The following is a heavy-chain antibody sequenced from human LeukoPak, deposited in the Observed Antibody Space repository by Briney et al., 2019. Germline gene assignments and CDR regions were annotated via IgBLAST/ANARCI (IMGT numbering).Heavy chain of an antibody. Sequence: GGSLRLSCAASGFTFSSYSMNWVRQAPGKGLEWVSSISSSSSYIYYADSVKGRFTISRDNAKNSLYLQMNSLRAEDTAVYYCAREGRYYDFWSGYYNYYYYYMDVWGKGTTVTVSS. CDR2: ISSSSSYI. CDR1: GFTFSSYS. J-gene: IGHJ6*03. V-gene: IGHV3-21*01. D-gene: IGHD3-3*01. CDR3: AREGRYYDFWSGYYNYYYYYMDV.